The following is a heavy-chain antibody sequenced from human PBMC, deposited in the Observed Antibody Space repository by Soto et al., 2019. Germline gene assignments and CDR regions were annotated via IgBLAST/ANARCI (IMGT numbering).Heavy chain of an antibody. V-gene: IGHV1-2*04. D-gene: IGHD4-17*01. Sequence: ASVKVSCKASGYTFTGYYMHWVRQAPGQGLEWMGWINPNSGGTNYAQKFQGWVTMTRDTSIGTAYMELSRLRSDDTAVYYCARDFNYGDYVGRYYYYYGMDVWGQGTTVTVSS. J-gene: IGHJ6*02. CDR1: GYTFTGYY. CDR2: INPNSGGT. CDR3: ARDFNYGDYVGRYYYYYGMDV.